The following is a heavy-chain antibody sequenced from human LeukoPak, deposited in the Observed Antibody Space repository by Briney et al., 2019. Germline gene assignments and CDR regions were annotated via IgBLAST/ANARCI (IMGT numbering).Heavy chain of an antibody. CDR3: ARGRSGGSRAYYYYMEV. CDR2: MNPNSGNT. Sequence: GASVKVSRKASGYTFTSYDINWVRQAPGQGHERVGWMNPNSGNTGYAQQFKGKVTMHRNTSISTAPMDLSRLSSEAPAVYACARGRSGGSRAYYYYMEVWGKGTTVTVSS. V-gene: IGHV1-8*01. J-gene: IGHJ6*03. CDR1: GYTFTSYD.